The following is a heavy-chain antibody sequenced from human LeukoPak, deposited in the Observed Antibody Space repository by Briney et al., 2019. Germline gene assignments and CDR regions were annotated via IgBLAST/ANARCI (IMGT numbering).Heavy chain of an antibody. Sequence: SETLSLTCTVSGGSISSYYWSWIRQPAGKGLEWIGRIYTSGSTNYNPSLKSRVTMSVDTSKNQFSLKLSSVTAADTAVYYCARGPYSSGWHSVYYYYYYGMDVWGQGTTVTVSS. V-gene: IGHV4-4*07. CDR2: IYTSGST. J-gene: IGHJ6*02. CDR3: ARGPYSSGWHSVYYYYYYGMDV. CDR1: GGSISSYY. D-gene: IGHD6-19*01.